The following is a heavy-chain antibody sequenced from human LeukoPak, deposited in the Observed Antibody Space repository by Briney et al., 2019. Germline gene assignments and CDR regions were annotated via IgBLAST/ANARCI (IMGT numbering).Heavy chain of an antibody. Sequence: SETLSLTCTVSGGSISSYYWSWIRQPAGKGLEWIGRIYTSGSTNYNPSLKSRVTMSVDTSKNQFSLKLSSVTAADTAVYYCARKEYGGGSCEFDYWGQGTLVSVSS. CDR1: GGSISSYY. CDR2: IYTSGST. V-gene: IGHV4-4*07. CDR3: ARKEYGGGSCEFDY. D-gene: IGHD2-15*01. J-gene: IGHJ4*02.